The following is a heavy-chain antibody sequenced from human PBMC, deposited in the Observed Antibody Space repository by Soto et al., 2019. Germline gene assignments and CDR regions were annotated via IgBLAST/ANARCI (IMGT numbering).Heavy chain of an antibody. D-gene: IGHD4-17*01. Sequence: EVQLLESGGGLVQPGGSLRLSCAASGFTFSSYAMSWVRQAPGKGLEWVSAISGSGGSTYYADSVKGRFTISRDNSKNXXYLQMNSLRAEDTDVYYCAKNYGDYLPYYYYGMDVWGQGTTVTVSS. CDR2: ISGSGGST. CDR3: AKNYGDYLPYYYYGMDV. J-gene: IGHJ6*02. V-gene: IGHV3-23*01. CDR1: GFTFSSYA.